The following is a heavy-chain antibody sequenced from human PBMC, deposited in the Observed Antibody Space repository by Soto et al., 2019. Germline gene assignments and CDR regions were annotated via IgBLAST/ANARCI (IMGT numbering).Heavy chain of an antibody. D-gene: IGHD6-13*01. CDR3: AAGKESSRNLAPYSLDF. Sequence: SETLSLTCTVSGGSMRNYFWTWIRQPPGKGLEWIGYIHYSGTTSFFPSYNPSLRSRVTISEDTSKNQFSLKLLSVTTADTAVYFCAAGKESSRNLAPYSLDFWGQGTLVTVSS. CDR1: GGSMRNYF. V-gene: IGHV4-59*01. J-gene: IGHJ4*02. CDR2: IHYSGTT.